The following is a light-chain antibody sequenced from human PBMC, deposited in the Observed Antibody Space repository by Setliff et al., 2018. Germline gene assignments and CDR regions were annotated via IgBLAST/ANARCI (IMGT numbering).Light chain of an antibody. CDR1: SSDVGGFHY. CDR2: DVT. Sequence: QSALTQPHSVSGSHGQSVTISCTGTSSDVGGFHYVSWYQQHPGKTPKLLIFDVTKRPSGVPDRFSASKSGSTASLTISGLQAEDEADYYCCSYAGNSRVVFGGGTKVTVL. V-gene: IGLV2-11*01. CDR3: CSYAGNSRVV. J-gene: IGLJ2*01.